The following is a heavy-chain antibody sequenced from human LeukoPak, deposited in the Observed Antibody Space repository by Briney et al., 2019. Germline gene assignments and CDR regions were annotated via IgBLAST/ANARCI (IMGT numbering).Heavy chain of an antibody. D-gene: IGHD3-10*01. J-gene: IGHJ4*02. CDR1: GFTSNSYW. V-gene: IGHV3-7*01. CDR3: ARDGAYYRDY. CDR2: IKGDGSEK. Sequence: GGSLRLSCAASGFTSNSYWMSWVRQAPGKGLEWVANIKGDGSEKYYGDSVEGRFTISRDNAKNSLYLQMNSLRAEDTAVYYCARDGAYYRDYWGQGTLVTVSS.